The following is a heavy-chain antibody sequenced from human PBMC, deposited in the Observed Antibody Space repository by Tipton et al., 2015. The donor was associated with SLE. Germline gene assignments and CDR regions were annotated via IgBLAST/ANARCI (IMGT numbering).Heavy chain of an antibody. V-gene: IGHV3-11*01. Sequence: SLRLSCAASGFTFSDYYMTWIRQAPGKGLEWVSYVSSSGHTIYYADSVKGRFTISRDNANNSLYLQMNRLRVEDTAVYYCAKEGYYGSGTRDAFDIWGQGTMVTVSS. CDR1: GFTFSDYY. CDR2: VSSSGHTI. D-gene: IGHD3-10*01. CDR3: AKEGYYGSGTRDAFDI. J-gene: IGHJ3*02.